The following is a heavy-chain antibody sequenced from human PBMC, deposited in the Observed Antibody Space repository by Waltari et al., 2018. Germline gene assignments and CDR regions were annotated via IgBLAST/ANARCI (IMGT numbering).Heavy chain of an antibody. CDR2: IIPIFGTA. J-gene: IGHJ6*02. V-gene: IGHV1-69*01. Sequence: QVQLVQSGAEVKKPGSSVKVSCKASGGPFSRYAIRWVRQAPGKGIEWMGGIIPIFGTANYAQKFQGRVTITADESTSTAYMELSSLRSEDTAVYYCARTSPNDFHVDYYYGMDVWGQGTTVTVSS. D-gene: IGHD3-3*01. CDR3: ARTSPNDFHVDYYYGMDV. CDR1: GGPFSRYA.